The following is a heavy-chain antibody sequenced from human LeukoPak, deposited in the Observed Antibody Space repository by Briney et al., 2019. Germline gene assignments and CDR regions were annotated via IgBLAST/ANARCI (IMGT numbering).Heavy chain of an antibody. J-gene: IGHJ4*02. CDR2: IKQDGSEK. V-gene: IGHV3-7*03. D-gene: IGHD5-18*01. Sequence: GGSLRLSCAASGFTFSSYWMSWVRQAPGKGLEWVANIKQDGSEKYYVDSVKGRFTISRDNSKNTLYLQMNSLRAEDTAVYYCAKEGVQEYSYGPFDYWGQGTLVTVSS. CDR1: GFTFSSYW. CDR3: AKEGVQEYSYGPFDY.